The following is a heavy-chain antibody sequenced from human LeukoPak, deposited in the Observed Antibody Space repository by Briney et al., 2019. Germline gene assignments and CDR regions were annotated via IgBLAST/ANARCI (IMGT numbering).Heavy chain of an antibody. CDR3: ARDPDDDYGDY. CDR2: ISSSSTI. CDR1: GFTFSSYS. D-gene: IGHD1-14*01. V-gene: IGHV3-48*02. J-gene: IGHJ4*02. Sequence: GSLRLSCAASGFTFSSYSMNWVRQAPGKGLEWVSYISSSSTIYYADSAKGRFTISRDNAKNSLYLQMNSLRDEDTAVYYCARDPDDDYGDYWGQGTLVTVSS.